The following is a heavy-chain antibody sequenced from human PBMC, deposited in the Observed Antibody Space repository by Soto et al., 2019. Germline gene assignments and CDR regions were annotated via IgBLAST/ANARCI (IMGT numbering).Heavy chain of an antibody. Sequence: GASVKVSCKASGGTFSSYAISWVRQAPGQGLEWMGGIIPIFGTANYAQKFQGRVTITADESTSTAYMELSSLRSEDTAVYYCAISPPGIAVAGLDYWGQGTLVTVSS. CDR1: GGTFSSYA. CDR3: AISPPGIAVAGLDY. CDR2: IIPIFGTA. V-gene: IGHV1-69*13. J-gene: IGHJ4*02. D-gene: IGHD6-19*01.